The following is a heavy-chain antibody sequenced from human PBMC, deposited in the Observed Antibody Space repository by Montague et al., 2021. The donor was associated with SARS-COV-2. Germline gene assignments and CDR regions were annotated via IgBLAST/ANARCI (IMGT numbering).Heavy chain of an antibody. J-gene: IGHJ5*02. CDR3: AREGLVVRGWFDP. D-gene: IGHD2-15*01. Sequence: SETLSLTCAVSGGSISSSIWWSWVRQPPGKGLEWIGEIYHSGSTNYNPSLKSRVTISADKSKNQFSLKLSSVTAADTAVYYCAREGLVVRGWFDPWGQGTLVTVSS. CDR2: IYHSGST. V-gene: IGHV4-4*02. CDR1: GGSISSSIW.